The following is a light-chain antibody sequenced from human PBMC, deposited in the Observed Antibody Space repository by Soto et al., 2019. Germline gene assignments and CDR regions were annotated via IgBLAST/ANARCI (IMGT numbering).Light chain of an antibody. CDR1: SSNIGSNT. V-gene: IGLV1-44*01. CDR3: AAWDASLNGWV. J-gene: IGLJ3*02. CDR2: SNN. Sequence: QSVLTQPPSASGTPGQRVTISCSGSSSNIGSNTVNWYQHLPGTAPKLLIYSNNQRPSGVPDRLSGSKSGTSASLAISGLQSEDEADYYCAAWDASLNGWVFGGGTKLTVL.